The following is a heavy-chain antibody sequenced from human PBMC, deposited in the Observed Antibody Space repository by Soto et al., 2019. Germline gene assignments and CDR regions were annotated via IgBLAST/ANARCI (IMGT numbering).Heavy chain of an antibody. Sequence: GGSLRLSCAASGVPFSTYCMNLVRQAPGKGLEWLSSISDSGHYIYYADSVKGRFTISRGNAKNSLFLQMNSLRGEDTAVYYCARSGLALPYSASHWFDPWGHGNLVTVSA. CDR1: GVPFSTYC. CDR2: ISDSGHYI. V-gene: IGHV3-21*01. CDR3: ARSGLALPYSASHWFDP. J-gene: IGHJ5*02. D-gene: IGHD3-22*01.